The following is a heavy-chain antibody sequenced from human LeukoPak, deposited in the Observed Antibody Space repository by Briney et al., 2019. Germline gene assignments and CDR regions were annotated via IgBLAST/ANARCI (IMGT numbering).Heavy chain of an antibody. CDR3: ARDVWTGVAVSDY. CDR1: GFTFSSYS. CDR2: ISGSSSYI. V-gene: IGHV3-21*01. Sequence: GGSLRLSCAASGFTFSSYSMNWVRQAPGRGLEWVSSISGSSSYIYYADSVKGRFTISRDNAKNSVYLQLNSLRADDTAVYYCARDVWTGVAVSDYWGQGTLVTVSS. J-gene: IGHJ4*02. D-gene: IGHD6-19*01.